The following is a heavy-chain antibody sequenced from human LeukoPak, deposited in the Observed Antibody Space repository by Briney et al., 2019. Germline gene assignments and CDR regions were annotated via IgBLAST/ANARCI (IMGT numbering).Heavy chain of an antibody. CDR2: DSYTGST. CDR3: ARHKGTEVAIPPLLDH. D-gene: IGHD2-21*01. CDR1: GGSMKTRIYY. Sequence: PSETLSLTCIVSGGSMKTRIYYWVWIRQSPGTGLEWIGCDSYTGSTHYSPSLASRVTISVDTSKNQFSLQLTSVTAADTAVYYCARHKGTEVAIPPLLDHWGQGTLVTVSS. V-gene: IGHV4-39*01. J-gene: IGHJ4*02.